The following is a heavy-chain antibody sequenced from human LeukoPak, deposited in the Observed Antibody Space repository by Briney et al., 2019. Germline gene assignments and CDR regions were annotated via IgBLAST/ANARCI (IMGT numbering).Heavy chain of an antibody. CDR3: AKDRIRSTRHYDAFDI. J-gene: IGHJ3*02. V-gene: IGHV3-23*01. Sequence: PGGSLRLSCAASGFTFSSYAMSWVRQAPGKGLEWVSVIFGGGSRTYFPASLKGRFTISRDNSKTTLYLKIDSLRAEATAVYYCAKDRIRSTRHYDAFDIWGQGTMVTVSS. D-gene: IGHD2-2*01. CDR1: GFTFSSYA. CDR2: IFGGGSRT.